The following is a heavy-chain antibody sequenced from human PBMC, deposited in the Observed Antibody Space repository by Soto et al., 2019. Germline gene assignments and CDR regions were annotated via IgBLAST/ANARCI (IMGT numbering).Heavy chain of an antibody. Sequence: VGSLRLSCVASGFTFGSCGRNWVRQAPGKGLEWVAGVSPHGANTYYADSVRRRFIISRDDSRNTVSLDMNSLRGDDSAVYYCATEGAKTTWNFDYWGQGTVVTVSS. CDR2: VSPHGANT. CDR1: GFTFGSCG. D-gene: IGHD1-1*01. J-gene: IGHJ4*02. V-gene: IGHV3-23*01. CDR3: ATEGAKTTWNFDY.